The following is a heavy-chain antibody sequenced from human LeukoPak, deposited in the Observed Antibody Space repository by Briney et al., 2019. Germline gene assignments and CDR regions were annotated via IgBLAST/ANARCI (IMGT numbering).Heavy chain of an antibody. D-gene: IGHD6-13*01. CDR2: IYWNDDK. CDR1: GFSLGTSGVG. Sequence: SGPTLVKPTQTLTLTCTFSGFSLGTSGVGVGWIRQTPGKALEWLALIYWNDDKRYSPSLKSRLTITKDTSKNQVVLTMTNMDPVDTATYYCAHRRSNAAGLYWGQGTLVTVSS. V-gene: IGHV2-5*01. J-gene: IGHJ4*02. CDR3: AHRRSNAAGLY.